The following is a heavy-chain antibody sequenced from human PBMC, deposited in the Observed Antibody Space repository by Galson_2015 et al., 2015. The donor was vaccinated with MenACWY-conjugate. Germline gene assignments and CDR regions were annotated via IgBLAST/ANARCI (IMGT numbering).Heavy chain of an antibody. V-gene: IGHV4-59*01. CDR3: ALRRVEARPASVDNWLAP. CDR1: VGFIGPYY. D-gene: IGHD1-26*01. CDR2: IYYRGVT. J-gene: IGHJ5*02. Sequence: VTLSLTCSVSVGFIGPYYYYWIREPAERGLGLVGLIYYRGVTNYNPSVQGRATILRDTSRNPVSLLLNSVTAADTAIYYCALRRVEARPASVDNWLAPWGQGIRVTVSS.